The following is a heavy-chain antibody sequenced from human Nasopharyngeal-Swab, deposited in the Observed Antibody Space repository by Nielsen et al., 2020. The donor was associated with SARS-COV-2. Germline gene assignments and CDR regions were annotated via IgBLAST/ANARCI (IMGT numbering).Heavy chain of an antibody. Sequence: SETLSLTCAVYGGSFSGYYWSWIRQPPGKGLEWIGEINHSGSTNYNPSLKSRVTISVGTSKNQFSLKLSSVTAADTAVYYCARGGTSADIVVVPAAFRSWFDPWGPGTLVTVSS. CDR2: INHSGST. CDR1: GGSFSGYY. V-gene: IGHV4-34*01. D-gene: IGHD2-2*01. J-gene: IGHJ5*02. CDR3: ARGGTSADIVVVPAAFRSWFDP.